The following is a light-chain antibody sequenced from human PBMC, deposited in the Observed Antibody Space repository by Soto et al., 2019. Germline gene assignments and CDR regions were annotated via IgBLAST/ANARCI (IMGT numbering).Light chain of an antibody. V-gene: IGKV3-20*01. Sequence: EIVLTQSPGTLSLSPGERATLSCRASQSFTSRSLAWYQQKPGLAPRLLISGTSNRAAGIPDRFSGSGSGTDFTLTISRLEPEDFAVYYCQQYDSYPRTFGQGTKVDIK. CDR2: GTS. CDR1: QSFTSRS. CDR3: QQYDSYPRT. J-gene: IGKJ1*01.